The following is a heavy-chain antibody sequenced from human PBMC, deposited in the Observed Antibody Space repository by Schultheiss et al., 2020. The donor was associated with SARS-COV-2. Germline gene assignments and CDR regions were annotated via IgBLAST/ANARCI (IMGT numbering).Heavy chain of an antibody. CDR2: INHSGST. D-gene: IGHD2-15*01. CDR1: GGSFSGYY. CDR3: ARGWGDIVVVVAATEGGPFDY. J-gene: IGHJ4*02. V-gene: IGHV4-34*01. Sequence: SETLSLTCAVYGGSFSGYYWSLIRQPPGKGLEWIGEINHSGSTNYNPSLKSRVTISVDTSKNQFSLKLSSVTAADTAVYYCARGWGDIVVVVAATEGGPFDYWGQGTLVTVSS.